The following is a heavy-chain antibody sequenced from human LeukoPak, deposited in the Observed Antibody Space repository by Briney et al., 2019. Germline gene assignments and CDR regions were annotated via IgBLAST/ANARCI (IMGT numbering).Heavy chain of an antibody. V-gene: IGHV3-11*05. CDR3: LRDVIR. CDR2: ISGRGTYT. CDR1: GFTFSDFN. Sequence: NSGGSLRLSCAASGFTFSDFNMNWIRQAPGKGLEWVSYISGRGTYTRYADSVKGRFTISRDNAKNSLSLQMSSLRDDDTAVYYCLRDVIRGGQGTLVTVSP. J-gene: IGHJ4*02.